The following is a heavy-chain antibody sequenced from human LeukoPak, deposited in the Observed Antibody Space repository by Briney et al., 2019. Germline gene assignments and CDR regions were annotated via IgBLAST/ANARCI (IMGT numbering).Heavy chain of an antibody. D-gene: IGHD3-16*01. Sequence: GGSLRLSCSASGFTFSDYAMHWIRQTPGKRLEYVSAISTVVGRTFYADSVNGRFTISRDNSGSMLHLQMSSLSPDDTGVYYCVKPTRGLGVQFGLDSWGQGTPVTVSS. J-gene: IGHJ4*02. CDR2: ISTVVGRT. V-gene: IGHV3-64D*06. CDR3: VKPTRGLGVQFGLDS. CDR1: GFTFSDYA.